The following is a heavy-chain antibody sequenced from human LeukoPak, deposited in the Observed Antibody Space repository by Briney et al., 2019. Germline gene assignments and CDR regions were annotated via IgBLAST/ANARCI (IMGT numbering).Heavy chain of an antibody. CDR3: ARDKGDTSMGKNYFDP. CDR2: IIPILGIT. D-gene: IGHD5-18*01. Sequence: ASVKVSCKASGGTFSSNSVSWVRQAPGQGLEWMGRIIPILGITKYAEKFQGRVTFTADKSSSIVYMELRSLTSEDTAVYFCARDKGDTSMGKNYFDPWGREPWSPSPQ. V-gene: IGHV1-69*04. CDR1: GGTFSSNS. J-gene: IGHJ5*02.